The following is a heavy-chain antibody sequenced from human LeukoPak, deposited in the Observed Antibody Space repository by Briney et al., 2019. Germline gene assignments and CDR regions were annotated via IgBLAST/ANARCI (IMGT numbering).Heavy chain of an antibody. D-gene: IGHD3-9*01. Sequence: SETLSLTCAVSGGSISSSNWWSWVRQPPGKGLEWIGEIYHSGSTNYNPSLKSRVTISVDKSKNQFSLKLSSVTAADTAVYYCAKTISSPYFDWLNYYYGMDVWGQGTTVTVSS. CDR2: IYHSGST. V-gene: IGHV4-4*02. CDR1: GGSISSSNW. J-gene: IGHJ6*02. CDR3: AKTISSPYFDWLNYYYGMDV.